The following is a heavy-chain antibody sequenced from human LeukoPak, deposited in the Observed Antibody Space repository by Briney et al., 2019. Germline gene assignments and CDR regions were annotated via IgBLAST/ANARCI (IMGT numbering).Heavy chain of an antibody. CDR3: APGPLFDY. CDR2: ISWNSGSI. Sequence: PGGSLRLSCAASGFTFDDYAMHWVRQAPGKVLEWVSGISWNSGSIGYADSVKGRFTISRDNAKDSLYLQMNSLRAEDTALYYCAPGPLFDYWGQGTLVTVSS. V-gene: IGHV3-9*01. J-gene: IGHJ4*02. CDR1: GFTFDDYA.